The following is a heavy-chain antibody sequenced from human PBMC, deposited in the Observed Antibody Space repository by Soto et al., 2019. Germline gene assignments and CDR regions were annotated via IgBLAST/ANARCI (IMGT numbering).Heavy chain of an antibody. Sequence: ASVKVSCKASGYTFTGYYMHWVRQAPGQGLEWMGWINPNSGGTNYAQKFQGWVTMTRDTSISTAYMELSRLRSDDTAVYYCARGYDILTGYYKSNWFDPRGQGTLVTVSS. V-gene: IGHV1-2*04. CDR3: ARGYDILTGYYKSNWFDP. CDR1: GYTFTGYY. J-gene: IGHJ5*02. D-gene: IGHD3-9*01. CDR2: INPNSGGT.